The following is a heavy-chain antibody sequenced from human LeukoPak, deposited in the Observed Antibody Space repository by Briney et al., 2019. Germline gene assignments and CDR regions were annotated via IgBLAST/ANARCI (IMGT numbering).Heavy chain of an antibody. CDR1: GGSISSYY. D-gene: IGHD3-16*01. Sequence: SETLSLTCTVSGGSISSYYWSWIRQPPGKGLEWIGYIYYSGSTNYNPSLKSRVTISVDTSKNQFSLKLSSVTAADTAVYYCARVSYVNDAFDIWGQGTMVTVSS. CDR2: IYYSGST. J-gene: IGHJ3*02. V-gene: IGHV4-59*01. CDR3: ARVSYVNDAFDI.